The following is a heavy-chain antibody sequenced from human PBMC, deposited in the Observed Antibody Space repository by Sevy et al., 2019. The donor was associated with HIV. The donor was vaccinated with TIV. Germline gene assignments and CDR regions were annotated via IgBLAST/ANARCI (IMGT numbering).Heavy chain of an antibody. D-gene: IGHD4-17*01. CDR3: ARGVLGYGDYYYYYMDV. J-gene: IGHJ6*03. Sequence: SETLSLTCAVYGGSFSGYYWSWIRQPPGKGLEWIGEINHSGSTNYNPSLKSRVTISVDTSKNQFSLKLSSVTAADTAVYYCARGVLGYGDYYYYYMDVWGKGTTVTVSS. CDR2: INHSGST. CDR1: GGSFSGYY. V-gene: IGHV4-34*01.